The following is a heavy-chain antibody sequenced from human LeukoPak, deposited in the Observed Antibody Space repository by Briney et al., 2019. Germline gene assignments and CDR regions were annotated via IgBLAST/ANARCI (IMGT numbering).Heavy chain of an antibody. CDR2: IYYSGST. CDR3: ARGRIAKIVVVHSFHYGMDV. CDR1: GGSISSYY. V-gene: IGHV4-59*12. Sequence: SETLSLTCTVSGGSISSYYWSWIRQPPGKGLEWIGYIYYSGSTNYNPSLKSRVTISVDTSKNQFSLELRSVTAADTAVYYCARGRIAKIVVVHSFHYGMDVWGQGTTVTVSS. J-gene: IGHJ6*02. D-gene: IGHD3-22*01.